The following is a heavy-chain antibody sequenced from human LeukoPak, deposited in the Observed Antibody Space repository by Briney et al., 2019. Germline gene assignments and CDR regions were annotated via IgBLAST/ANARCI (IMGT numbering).Heavy chain of an antibody. D-gene: IGHD3-22*01. Sequence: SETLSLTCTVSGGSISSSSYYWGWIRQPPGKGLEWIGSIYYSGSTYYNPSLKSRVTISVDTPKNQFSLKLSSVTAADTAVYYCARLYYDSSGHYYFDYWGQGILVTVSS. V-gene: IGHV4-39*01. CDR3: ARLYYDSSGHYYFDY. CDR1: GGSISSSSYY. J-gene: IGHJ4*02. CDR2: IYYSGST.